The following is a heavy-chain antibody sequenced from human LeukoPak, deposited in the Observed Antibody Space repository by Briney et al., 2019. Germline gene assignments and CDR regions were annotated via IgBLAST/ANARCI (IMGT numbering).Heavy chain of an antibody. CDR2: ISWNSGSI. CDR3: AKESGWYRGYFDY. CDR1: GFTFDDYD. V-gene: IGHV3-9*01. Sequence: GRSLRLSCAASGFTFDDYDMHWVRQAPGEGMEWVSGISWNSGSIGYADSVKGRFTISRDNAKNSLYLQMNSLRAEDTALYYCAKESGWYRGYFDYWGQGTLVTVSS. J-gene: IGHJ4*02. D-gene: IGHD6-19*01.